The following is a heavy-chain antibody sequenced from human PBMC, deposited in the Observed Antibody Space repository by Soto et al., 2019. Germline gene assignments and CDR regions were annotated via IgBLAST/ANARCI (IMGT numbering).Heavy chain of an antibody. J-gene: IGHJ5*02. Sequence: ASVKVSCKAPGDTFTIYYFHCVRQAPLQWLDGMGVINPHGGSTAYAQRFQGRVTMTRDTPTSTVYMQLTSLRSEDTAVYYCARSSGGNYGIIIEGSNWFAPWGQGTRGTVLL. CDR3: ARSSGGNYGIIIEGSNWFAP. V-gene: IGHV1-46*01. CDR1: GDTFTIYY. CDR2: INPHGGST. D-gene: IGHD3-16*01.